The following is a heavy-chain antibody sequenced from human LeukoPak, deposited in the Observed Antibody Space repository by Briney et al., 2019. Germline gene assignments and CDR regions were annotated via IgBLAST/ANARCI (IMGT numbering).Heavy chain of an antibody. V-gene: IGHV3-7*04. CDR1: GFTYSSYW. Sequence: GGSQRLSCAPSGFTYSSYWMSWVRQAPGKGLEWVANIKQDGSDKYYVDSVKGRFTISRDNAKNSLYLQMNSLGAEDTAVYYCVRDPYDSSWGLCYFDYWGQGNLVTVSS. J-gene: IGHJ4*02. CDR2: IKQDGSDK. CDR3: VRDPYDSSWGLCYFDY. D-gene: IGHD3-22*01.